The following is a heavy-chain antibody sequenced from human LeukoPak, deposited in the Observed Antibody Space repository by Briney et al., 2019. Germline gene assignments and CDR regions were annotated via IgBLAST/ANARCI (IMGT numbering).Heavy chain of an antibody. D-gene: IGHD2-2*01. J-gene: IGHJ3*02. CDR3: ATPYCSSLSCLDVFNI. CDR2: KYYSGSA. V-gene: IGHV4-31*03. Sequence: PSQTLSLTCSVSGVSISDGRYYWTWIRQRPGKGLEWIGYKYYSGSAKYNPSVKSRLTISIDTPKNQFSLHLSSVTAADTAMYYCATPYCSSLSCLDVFNIWGQGTMVTVSS. CDR1: GVSISDGRYY.